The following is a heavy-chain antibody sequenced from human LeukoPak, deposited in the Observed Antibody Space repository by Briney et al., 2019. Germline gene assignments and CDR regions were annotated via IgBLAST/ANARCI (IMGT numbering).Heavy chain of an antibody. J-gene: IGHJ4*02. D-gene: IGHD1-7*01. CDR1: GFTFRNYV. CDR3: ARAGSFWHYVY. V-gene: IGHV3-7*01. Sequence: GGSLGLSCAASGFTFRNYVIHWVRQAPGKGLEWVANIKQDGSEKYYVDSVKGRFTISRDNAKNSLSLQMNGLRVEDTAVYYCARAGSFWHYVYWGQGTLVTVSS. CDR2: IKQDGSEK.